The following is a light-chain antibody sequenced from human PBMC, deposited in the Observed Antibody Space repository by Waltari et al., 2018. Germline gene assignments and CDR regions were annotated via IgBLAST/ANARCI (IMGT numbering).Light chain of an antibody. CDR3: HQYFAPPYT. V-gene: IGKV4-1*01. J-gene: IGKJ2*01. CDR1: HSLLYYSNNKNY. Sequence: DIVMTQSPDSLTLSLCETATLQRKSSHSLLYYSNNKNYISWYQQKPGQAPKLLIYWASTRDSGVPDRFSGSGSETDFTLTISSLQAEDVAVYHCHQYFAPPYTFGRGTKLEIK. CDR2: WAS.